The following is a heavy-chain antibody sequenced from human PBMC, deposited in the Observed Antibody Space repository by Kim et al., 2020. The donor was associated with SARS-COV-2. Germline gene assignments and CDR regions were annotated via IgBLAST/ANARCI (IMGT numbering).Heavy chain of an antibody. CDR2: INHSGST. J-gene: IGHJ5*02. Sequence: SETLSLTCAVYGGSFSGYYWSWIRQPPGKGLEWIGEINHSGSTNYNPSLKSRVTISVDTSKNQFSLKLSSVTAADTAVYYCARGRRDYVWGSYLGWFDPWGQGTLVTVSS. V-gene: IGHV4-34*01. D-gene: IGHD3-16*01. CDR3: ARGRRDYVWGSYLGWFDP. CDR1: GGSFSGYY.